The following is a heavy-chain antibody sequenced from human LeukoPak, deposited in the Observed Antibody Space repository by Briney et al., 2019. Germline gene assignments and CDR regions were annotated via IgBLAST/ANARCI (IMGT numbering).Heavy chain of an antibody. Sequence: KPSETLSLTCIVSGGSISSYYWSWIRQPAGKGLEWIGRIYASGSSNYNPSLKSRVTMSVDTSKNQLSLKLSYVTAADTAVYYCARGTMYFDYWGQGTLDTVSS. V-gene: IGHV4-4*07. J-gene: IGHJ4*02. D-gene: IGHD3-3*01. CDR1: GGSISSYY. CDR2: IYASGSS. CDR3: ARGTMYFDY.